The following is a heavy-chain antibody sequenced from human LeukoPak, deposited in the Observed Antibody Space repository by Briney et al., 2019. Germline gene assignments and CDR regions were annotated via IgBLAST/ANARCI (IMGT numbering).Heavy chain of an antibody. CDR2: ITNGGSTI. Sequence: GGSLRLSCAASGFTFSDYNMNWVRQAPGKGLEWVSYITNGGSTIHHADSVKGRFTISGDNAKKTLYLQMNSLRAEDTAVYYCARSIGLTGGGVDVWGQGTTVTVSS. J-gene: IGHJ6*02. CDR1: GFTFSDYN. V-gene: IGHV3-11*01. CDR3: ARSIGLTGGGVDV. D-gene: IGHD3-9*01.